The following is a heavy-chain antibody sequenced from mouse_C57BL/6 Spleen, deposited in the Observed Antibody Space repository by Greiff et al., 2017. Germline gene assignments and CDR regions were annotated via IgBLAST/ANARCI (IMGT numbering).Heavy chain of an antibody. Sequence: QVQLQQPGAELVKPGASVKLSCKASGYTFTSYWMHWVKQRPGQGLEWIGMIHPTSGSTNYNEKFKSKATLTVDKSSSTAYMQLSSLTSEDSAVYYCALYCYGSSPLDYWGQGTTLTVSS. CDR1: GYTFTSYW. CDR2: IHPTSGST. D-gene: IGHD1-1*01. CDR3: ALYCYGSSPLDY. V-gene: IGHV1-64*01. J-gene: IGHJ2*01.